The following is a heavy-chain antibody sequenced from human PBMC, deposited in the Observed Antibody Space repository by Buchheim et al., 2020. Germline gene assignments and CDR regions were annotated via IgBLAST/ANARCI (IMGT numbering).Heavy chain of an antibody. J-gene: IGHJ4*02. CDR2: ISSSSSYI. D-gene: IGHD3-16*02. V-gene: IGHV3-21*01. CDR1: GFTFSSYS. CDR3: ARGGYDYGWGSYRHTASGVDY. Sequence: EVQLVESGGGLVKPGGSLRLSCAASGFTFSSYSMNWVRQAPGKGLEWVSSISSSSSYIYYAASVKGRFTISRDNAKKTLYLQINSLRAEDTAVYYCARGGYDYGWGSYRHTASGVDYWGQGTL.